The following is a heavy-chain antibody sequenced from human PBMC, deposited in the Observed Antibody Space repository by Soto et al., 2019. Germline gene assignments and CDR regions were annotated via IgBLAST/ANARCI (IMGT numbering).Heavy chain of an antibody. CDR3: ARDKYCSGGSCRKNWFDP. CDR1: GGSISSSY. V-gene: IGHV4-59*01. CDR2: IYDDGSA. D-gene: IGHD2-15*01. J-gene: IGHJ5*02. Sequence: SETLSLTCTVSGGSISSSYWSWIRQPPGKGLEWLAYIYDDGSANYNPSLKSRATISLDMSKNQFSLKLTSVTAADTAVYYCARDKYCSGGSCRKNWFDPWGQGTLVT.